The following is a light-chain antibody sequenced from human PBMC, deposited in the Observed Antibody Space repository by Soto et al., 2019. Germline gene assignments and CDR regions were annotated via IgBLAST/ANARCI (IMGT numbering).Light chain of an antibody. CDR2: DAS. V-gene: IGKV3-11*01. Sequence: EIVLTQSPATLSLSPGERATLSCRASQSVSSILVWYQQKPGQAPRLLPYDASNRATGIPARFSGSGSGTDFTLTISSLEPEDFAVYYCQQRKSWPITFGGGTKVEVK. CDR1: QSVSSI. CDR3: QQRKSWPIT. J-gene: IGKJ4*01.